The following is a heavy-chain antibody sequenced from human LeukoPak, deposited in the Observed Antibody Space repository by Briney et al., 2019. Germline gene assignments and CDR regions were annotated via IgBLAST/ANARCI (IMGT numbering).Heavy chain of an antibody. CDR3: AREPTVTTRNFDF. D-gene: IGHD4-11*01. V-gene: IGHV3-30*01. CDR2: ISYYESNE. J-gene: IGHJ4*02. CDR1: GFTFSGYA. Sequence: PGGSLRLSCAASGFTFSGYAMHWVRQAPGKGLEWVALISYYESNEYYAGPVKGRFTISRDNPKSTLYLQMNSLKTEDTAVYYCAREPTVTTRNFDFWGQGALVTVSS.